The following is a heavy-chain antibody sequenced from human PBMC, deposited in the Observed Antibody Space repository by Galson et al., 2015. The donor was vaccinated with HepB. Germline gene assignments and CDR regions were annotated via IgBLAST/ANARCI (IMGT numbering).Heavy chain of an antibody. V-gene: IGHV5-51*03. Sequence: QSGAEVKKPGESLKISCKGSGYIFTSFWIGWGRQMPGNLLDWSGIIYPADSDTTYSPSFQGQVRFSVDKSTSTAYLQWGSLQASDTAMYFCATAAHDSSGYYPLWGQGTLVTVSS. CDR2: IYPADSDT. J-gene: IGHJ4*02. CDR3: ATAAHDSSGYYPL. D-gene: IGHD3-22*01. CDR1: GYIFTSFW.